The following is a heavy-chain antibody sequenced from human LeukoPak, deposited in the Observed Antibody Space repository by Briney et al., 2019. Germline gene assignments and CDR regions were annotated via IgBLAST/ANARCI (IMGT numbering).Heavy chain of an antibody. Sequence: SETLSLTCTVSGGYISSSSYYWGWIRQPPGKGLAWIGSISYTGITNYKPSLKSRVTISVETSKNQFSLKLSSVTAADTAVYYCARAILRRIVGWAPFELSNWFDPWGQGTLVTVSS. V-gene: IGHV4-39*07. J-gene: IGHJ5*02. CDR1: GGYISSSSYY. CDR3: ARAILRRIVGWAPFELSNWFDP. D-gene: IGHD2-21*01. CDR2: ISYTGIT.